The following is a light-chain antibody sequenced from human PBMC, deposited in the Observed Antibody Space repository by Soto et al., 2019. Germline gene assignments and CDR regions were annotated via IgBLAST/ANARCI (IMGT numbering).Light chain of an antibody. V-gene: IGLV2-14*01. J-gene: IGLJ2*01. CDR2: DVS. Sequence: QSALTQPASVSGSPGQSITISCTGTRSDVGGYNYVSWYKQRPGKAPKLVIYDVSHRPSGVPNRFFGSKSGNTASLIISGLQAEDEADYYCFSYSTSRARIFGGGTKVTVL. CDR1: RSDVGGYNY. CDR3: FSYSTSRARI.